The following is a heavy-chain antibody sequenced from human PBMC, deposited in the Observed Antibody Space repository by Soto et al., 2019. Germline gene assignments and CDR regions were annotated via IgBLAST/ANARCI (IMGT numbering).Heavy chain of an antibody. CDR1: GFTVSSNY. CDR3: ARDSAIFGMDV. CDR2: ISSAGDT. D-gene: IGHD3-3*01. Sequence: SLRLSCAASGFTVSSNYMHWVRQATGKGLEWVSTISSAGDTYYLGSVKGRFTIFRENAKNSFYLQMNSLRAGDTAVYYCARDSAIFGMDVWGQGTTVTVSS. V-gene: IGHV3-13*01. J-gene: IGHJ6*02.